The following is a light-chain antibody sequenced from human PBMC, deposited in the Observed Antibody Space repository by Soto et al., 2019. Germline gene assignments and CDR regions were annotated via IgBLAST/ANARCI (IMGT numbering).Light chain of an antibody. Sequence: IQMTQSPSTLSGSVGDRVTITCRASQTISSWLAWYQQKPGKAPKLLIYKASTLKSGVPSRFSGSGSGTDFTLTISRVEPEDVAVYYCQQYGGSTRTFGQGTKVDIK. CDR2: KAS. J-gene: IGKJ1*01. V-gene: IGKV1-5*03. CDR1: QTISSW. CDR3: QQYGGSTRT.